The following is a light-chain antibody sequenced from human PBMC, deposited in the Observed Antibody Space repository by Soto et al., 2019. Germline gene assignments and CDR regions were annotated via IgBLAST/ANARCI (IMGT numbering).Light chain of an antibody. Sequence: DIQMTQSPSSLSASVGDRVTITCRASQSISSWLAWYQQKPGKAPKLLIFDAFSLESGVPSRFSGSRSGTEFTLTISSLQPDDYATYYCQQYNSYSPLTFGGGTKVDNK. CDR1: QSISSW. CDR2: DAF. V-gene: IGKV1-5*01. CDR3: QQYNSYSPLT. J-gene: IGKJ4*01.